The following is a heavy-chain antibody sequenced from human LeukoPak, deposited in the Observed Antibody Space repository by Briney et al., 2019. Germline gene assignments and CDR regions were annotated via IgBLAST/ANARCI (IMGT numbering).Heavy chain of an antibody. CDR2: IYHSGST. CDR3: AQGGSGSYRAFDI. Sequence: PSETLSLTCTVSGYSISSGYYWGWIRQPPGKGLEWIGSIYHSGSTYYNPSLKSRVTISVDTSKNQFSLKLSSVTAADTAVYYCAQGGSGSYRAFDIWGQGTMVTVSS. CDR1: GYSISSGYY. J-gene: IGHJ3*02. D-gene: IGHD3-10*01. V-gene: IGHV4-38-2*02.